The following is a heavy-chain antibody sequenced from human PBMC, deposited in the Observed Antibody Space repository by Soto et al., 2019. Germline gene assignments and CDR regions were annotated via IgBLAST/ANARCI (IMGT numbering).Heavy chain of an antibody. D-gene: IGHD6-19*01. V-gene: IGHV1-69*01. Sequence: QVQLVQSGAEVKKPGSSVKVSCKASGGTFSSYAISWVRQAPGQGLEWMGGIIPIFGTSNYAQKFQGRVTITADESTSTAYRELSSLRSEDTAVYYCARERIAVAGVYYYYGMDVWGQGTTVTVSS. CDR3: ARERIAVAGVYYYYGMDV. CDR1: GGTFSSYA. J-gene: IGHJ6*02. CDR2: IIPIFGTS.